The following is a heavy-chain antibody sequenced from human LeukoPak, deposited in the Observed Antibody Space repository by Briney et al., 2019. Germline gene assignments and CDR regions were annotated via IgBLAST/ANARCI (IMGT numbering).Heavy chain of an antibody. V-gene: IGHV4-59*08. CDR2: IYYSGST. D-gene: IGHD2-2*01. CDR1: GGSFSGYY. J-gene: IGHJ4*02. Sequence: SETLSLTCAVYGGSFSGYYWSWIRQPPGKGLEWIGYIYYSGSTNYNPSLKSRVTISVDTSKNQFSLKLSSVTAADTAVYYRARLRAMPFLFDYWGQGTLVTVSS. CDR3: ARLRAMPFLFDY.